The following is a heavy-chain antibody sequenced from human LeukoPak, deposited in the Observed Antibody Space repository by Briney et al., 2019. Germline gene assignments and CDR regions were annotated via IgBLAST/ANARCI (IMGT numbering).Heavy chain of an antibody. J-gene: IGHJ3*02. CDR2: ISYDGSNK. Sequence: GGSLRLSCAASGFTFSSYGVHWVRQAPGKGLEWVAVISYDGSNKYYADSVKGRFTISRDNSKNTLYLQMNSLRAEDTAVYYCAKLPMEPGYCSGGSCSDIWGQGTMVTVSS. CDR1: GFTFSSYG. V-gene: IGHV3-30*18. D-gene: IGHD2-15*01. CDR3: AKLPMEPGYCSGGSCSDI.